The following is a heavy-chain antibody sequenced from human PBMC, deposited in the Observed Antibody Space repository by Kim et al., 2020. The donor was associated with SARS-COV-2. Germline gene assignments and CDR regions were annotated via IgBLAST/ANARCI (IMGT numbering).Heavy chain of an antibody. CDR3: TRGRDIGAARPYFGMDL. Sequence: VKGRFTISRDNAKNSLYLQMYSLRAEDTAVYFCTRGRDIGAARPYFGMDLWGQGTTVTVSS. D-gene: IGHD6-6*01. J-gene: IGHJ6*02. V-gene: IGHV3-21*01.